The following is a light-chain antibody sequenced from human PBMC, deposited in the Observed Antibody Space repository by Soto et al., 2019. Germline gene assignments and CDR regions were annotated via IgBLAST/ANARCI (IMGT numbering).Light chain of an antibody. J-gene: IGLJ1*01. CDR2: DVS. V-gene: IGLV2-11*01. CDR1: SSDVGAYTY. Sequence: QSVLTQPRSVSGSPGQSVTISCTGTSSDVGAYTYVSWYQQHPGKAPKLMIYDVSQRPSGVPDRFSGSKSGNTASLTISGLQAEDEADYYCCSYAGTSTYVFGSGTKVPVL. CDR3: CSYAGTSTYV.